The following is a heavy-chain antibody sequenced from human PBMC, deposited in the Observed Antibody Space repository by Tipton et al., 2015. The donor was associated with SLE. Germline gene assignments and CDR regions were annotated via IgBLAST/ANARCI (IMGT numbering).Heavy chain of an antibody. J-gene: IGHJ6*03. CDR2: IYYSGST. Sequence: TLSLTCTVSGGSISSYYWSWIRQPPGKGLEWIGYIYYSGSTNYNPSLKSRVTISVDTSKNQFSLKLSSVTAADTAVYYCARSIAARRTTNYYMDVWGKGTTATVSS. D-gene: IGHD6-6*01. CDR1: GGSISSYY. V-gene: IGHV4-59*01. CDR3: ARSIAARRTTNYYMDV.